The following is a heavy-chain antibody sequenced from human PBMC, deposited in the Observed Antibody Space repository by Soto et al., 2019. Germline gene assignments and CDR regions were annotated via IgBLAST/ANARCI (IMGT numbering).Heavy chain of an antibody. CDR1: GGSINTYY. V-gene: IGHV4-59*01. Sequence: PSETLSLTCTVSGGSINTYYWSWIRQPPGKGLEWIGYIYYSGSTNYNPSLKSQVTISLDTSKNQFSLKLSSVTAADTAVYYCAASPSSYYGYDLSRAFDIWGQGTSVTVSS. CDR3: AASPSSYYGYDLSRAFDI. CDR2: IYYSGST. D-gene: IGHD5-12*01. J-gene: IGHJ3*02.